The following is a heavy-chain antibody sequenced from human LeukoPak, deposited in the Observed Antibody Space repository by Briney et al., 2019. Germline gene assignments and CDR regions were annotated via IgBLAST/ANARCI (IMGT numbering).Heavy chain of an antibody. V-gene: IGHV3-48*01. J-gene: IGHJ4*02. CDR2: IRSSSSTI. D-gene: IGHD1-14*01. Sequence: GGSLRLSCAASGFTFSSYSMNWVRQAPGKGLEWVSYIRSSSSTIYYADSVKGRFTISTDNANNSLYLQMNSLRAEDTAVYYCVKDNPLDYWGQGTLVIVSS. CDR1: GFTFSSYS. CDR3: VKDNPLDY.